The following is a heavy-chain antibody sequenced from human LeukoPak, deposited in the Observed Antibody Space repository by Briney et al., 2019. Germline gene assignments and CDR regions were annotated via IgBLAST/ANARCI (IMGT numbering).Heavy chain of an antibody. CDR1: GGSISSSSYY. J-gene: IGHJ4*02. CDR2: IYYSGRT. D-gene: IGHD6-6*01. Sequence: PSETLSLTCTVSGGSISSSSYYWGWIRQPPGKGLEWIGSIYYSGRTYYNPSLKSRVTISVDTSKNQFSLKLSSVTAADTAVHYCARGGIAARLPDYWGQGTLVTVSS. CDR3: ARGGIAARLPDY. V-gene: IGHV4-39*01.